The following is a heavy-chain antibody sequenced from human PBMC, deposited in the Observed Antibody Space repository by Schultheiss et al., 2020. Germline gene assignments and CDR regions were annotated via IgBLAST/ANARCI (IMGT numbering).Heavy chain of an antibody. Sequence: GGSLRLSCAASGFTFSSYGMHWVRQAPGKGLVWVSRINSDGSSTSYADSVKGRFTISRDNAKNTAFLQMNSLKSEDTAVYYCARHEDAAAGEDFQHWGQGTLVTVSS. CDR2: INSDGSST. CDR3: ARHEDAAAGEDFQH. CDR1: GFTFSSYG. J-gene: IGHJ1*01. D-gene: IGHD6-13*01. V-gene: IGHV3-74*01.